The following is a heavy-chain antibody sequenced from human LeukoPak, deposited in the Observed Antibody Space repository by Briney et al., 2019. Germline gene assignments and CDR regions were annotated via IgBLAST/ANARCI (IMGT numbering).Heavy chain of an antibody. V-gene: IGHV4-59*01. J-gene: IGHJ4*02. CDR1: GGSISSYY. Sequence: SGTLSLTCAVSGGSISSYYWSWIRQPPGKGLEWIAYIYYTGSTNYNPSLKSRVTMSVDTSKNQFSLKLSSVTAADTAVYYCARVDSSNWYDSRGYFDYWGQGTLVTVSS. D-gene: IGHD6-13*01. CDR2: IYYTGST. CDR3: ARVDSSNWYDSRGYFDY.